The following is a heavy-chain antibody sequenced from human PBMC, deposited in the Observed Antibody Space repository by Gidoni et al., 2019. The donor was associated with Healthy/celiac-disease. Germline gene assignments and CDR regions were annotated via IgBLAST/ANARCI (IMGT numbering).Heavy chain of an antibody. Sequence: QVQLQQWGAGLLKPSETLSLTCAVYGGSFSGYYWSWIRQPPGKGLEWIGEINHSGSTNYNPSLKSLVTISVDTSKNQFSLKLRSVTAADTPVYYCVGTYYYYGMDVWGQGPTVTVSS. CDR1: GGSFSGYY. CDR2: INHSGST. J-gene: IGHJ6*02. CDR3: VGTYYYYGMDV. V-gene: IGHV4-34*01.